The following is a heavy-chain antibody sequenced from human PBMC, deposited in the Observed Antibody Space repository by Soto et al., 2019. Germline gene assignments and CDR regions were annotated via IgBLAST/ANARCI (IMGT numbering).Heavy chain of an antibody. Sequence: GGSLRLSCAASGFTFSSYAMSWVRQAPGKGLEWVSAISGSGGSTYYADSVKGRFTISRDNAKNSLYLQMNSLRAEDTALYYCAKDRGKAVAGTSSFDYWGQGTLVTVSS. CDR1: GFTFSSYA. D-gene: IGHD6-19*01. CDR3: AKDRGKAVAGTSSFDY. J-gene: IGHJ4*02. V-gene: IGHV3-23*01. CDR2: ISGSGGST.